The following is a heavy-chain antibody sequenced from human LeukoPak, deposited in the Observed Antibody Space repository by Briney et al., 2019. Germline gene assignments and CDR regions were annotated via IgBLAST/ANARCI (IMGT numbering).Heavy chain of an antibody. CDR3: AKARYSGSPALDF. CDR2: TRYDESKT. CDR1: GFTFSNNG. Sequence: GGSLRLSCAASGFTFSNNGMHWVRQTPGKGLEWVAFTRYDESKTFYGDSVRGRFTISRDNSKNTLYLQMNSLTTDDSAVYYCAKARYSGSPALDFWGQGTLVTVTS. D-gene: IGHD1-26*01. J-gene: IGHJ4*02. V-gene: IGHV3-30*02.